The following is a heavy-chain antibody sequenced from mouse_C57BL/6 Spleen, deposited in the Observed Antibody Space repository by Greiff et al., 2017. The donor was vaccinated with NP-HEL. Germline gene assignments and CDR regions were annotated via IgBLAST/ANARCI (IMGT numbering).Heavy chain of an antibody. Sequence: VQLKESGPELVKPGASVKISCKASGYSFTDYNMNWVKQSNGKSLEWIGVINPNYGTTSYNQKFKGKATLTVDQSSSTAYMPLSSLTSEDAAGDYCALNWENWGQGTTLTVSS. CDR1: GYSFTDYN. D-gene: IGHD4-1*01. V-gene: IGHV1-39*01. CDR3: ALNWEN. CDR2: INPNYGTT. J-gene: IGHJ2*01.